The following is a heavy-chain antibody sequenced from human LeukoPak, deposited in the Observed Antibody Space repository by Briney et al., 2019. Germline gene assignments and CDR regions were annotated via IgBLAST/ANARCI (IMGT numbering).Heavy chain of an antibody. J-gene: IGHJ4*02. D-gene: IGHD6-19*01. CDR1: GFTFDDYA. V-gene: IGHV3-9*01. CDR3: AKELAVAPPFDY. Sequence: GGSLRLSCAASGFTFDDYAMHWVRQAPGKGLEWVSGISWNSGSIGYADSVKGRFTISRDNAKNSLYLQMNSLRAEDTALYYCAKELAVAPPFDYWGQGTLVTVSS. CDR2: ISWNSGSI.